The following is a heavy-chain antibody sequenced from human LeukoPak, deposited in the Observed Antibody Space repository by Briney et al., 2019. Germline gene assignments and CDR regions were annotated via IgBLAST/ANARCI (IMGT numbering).Heavy chain of an antibody. Sequence: GGSLRLSCAASGFTFSSYWMHWVRQAPGKGLVWVSRINSDGCSTSYADSVKGRFTISRDNAKNTLYLQMNSLRAEDTAVYYCARIHDLGTIGYWGQGTLVTVSS. J-gene: IGHJ4*02. V-gene: IGHV3-74*01. CDR3: ARIHDLGTIGY. D-gene: IGHD3/OR15-3a*01. CDR1: GFTFSSYW. CDR2: INSDGCST.